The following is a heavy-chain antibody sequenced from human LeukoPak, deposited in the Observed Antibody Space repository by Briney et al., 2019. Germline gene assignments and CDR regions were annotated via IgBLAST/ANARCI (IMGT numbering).Heavy chain of an antibody. CDR1: GYTFSGSY. Sequence: GSVKVSCKTSGYTFSGSYIHWVRQAPGQGLEWMGRINPNSGGTNYAQKFQGRVTMTRDTSISTAYMELSRLRSDDTAVYYCARVISALAYSSGYYYFDYWGQGTLVTVSS. J-gene: IGHJ4*02. CDR2: INPNSGGT. V-gene: IGHV1-2*06. CDR3: ARVISALAYSSGYYYFDY. D-gene: IGHD3-22*01.